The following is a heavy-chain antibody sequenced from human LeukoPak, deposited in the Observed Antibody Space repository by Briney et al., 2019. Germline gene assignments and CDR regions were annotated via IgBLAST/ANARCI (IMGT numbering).Heavy chain of an antibody. Sequence: ASVNVSCKASGYTFNGYYMYWVRQDPGQGLEWMGFINHNIGGTIYAQQFQVRVTMTRDTSISTAYMELRGLISVDTAVYYCARRYDFWSGYPTAFDYWGQGTLVTVSS. V-gene: IGHV1-2*02. J-gene: IGHJ4*02. CDR1: GYTFNGYY. D-gene: IGHD3-3*01. CDR3: ARRYDFWSGYPTAFDY. CDR2: INHNIGGT.